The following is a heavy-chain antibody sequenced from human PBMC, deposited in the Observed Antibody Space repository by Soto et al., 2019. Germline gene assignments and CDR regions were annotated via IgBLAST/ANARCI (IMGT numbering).Heavy chain of an antibody. J-gene: IGHJ4*02. D-gene: IGHD6-13*01. CDR3: ARAVEAPAVFDY. CDR2: ISSGSSTI. Sequence: GGSLRLSCAASGFTFSTYSMNWVRQPPGKGLEWISYISSGSSTIYYADSVKGRFTISRDNAKNSLYLQMNSLRAEDTAVYYCARAVEAPAVFDYWGQGILVTVSS. V-gene: IGHV3-48*01. CDR1: GFTFSTYS.